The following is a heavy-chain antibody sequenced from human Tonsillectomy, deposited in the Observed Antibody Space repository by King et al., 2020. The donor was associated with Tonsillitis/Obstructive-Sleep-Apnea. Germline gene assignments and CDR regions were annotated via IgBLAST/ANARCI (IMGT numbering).Heavy chain of an antibody. V-gene: IGHV4-34*01. D-gene: IGHD3-3*01. Sequence: QVQLQQWGAGLLKPSETLSLTCAVYGGSFSGYYWSWIRQPPGKGLEWIGEINHSGSTNYNPSLKSRVTISVGTSKNQVSLELSSVTAADTAVYYCARQGSGYPFDFWGQGTLVTVSS. CDR1: GGSFSGYY. CDR3: ARQGSGYPFDF. CDR2: INHSGST. J-gene: IGHJ4*02.